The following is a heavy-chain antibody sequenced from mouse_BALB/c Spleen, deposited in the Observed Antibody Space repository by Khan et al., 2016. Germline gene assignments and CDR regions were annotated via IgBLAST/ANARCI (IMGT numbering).Heavy chain of an antibody. CDR3: AREFYYGTFAY. CDR2: INPSSGYT. J-gene: IGHJ3*01. V-gene: IGHV1S26*01. CDR1: GYTFTSYY. D-gene: IGHD1-1*01. Sequence: QMQLEESGAELVKPGASVKLSCKASGYTFTSYYMYWVKQRPGQGLEWIGEINPSSGYTDYNQKFKDKATLTTDKSSNTAYMQLSSLISEDSAVYYCAREFYYGTFAYWGQGTLVTVSA.